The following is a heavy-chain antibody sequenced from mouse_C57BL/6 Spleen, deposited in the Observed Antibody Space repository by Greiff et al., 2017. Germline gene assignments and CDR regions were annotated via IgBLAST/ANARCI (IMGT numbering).Heavy chain of an antibody. CDR3: ASLTTVVAPYYAMDD. Sequence: EVKVVESGGGLVKPGGSLKLSCAASGFTFSDYGMHWVRQAPEQGLEWVAYISSGSSTIYYADTVKGRFTISRDNAKNTRFLQMTSLRSEDTAMYYCASLTTVVAPYYAMDDGGQGTSVTVSS. V-gene: IGHV5-17*01. CDR1: GFTFSDYG. D-gene: IGHD1-1*01. CDR2: ISSGSSTI. J-gene: IGHJ4*01.